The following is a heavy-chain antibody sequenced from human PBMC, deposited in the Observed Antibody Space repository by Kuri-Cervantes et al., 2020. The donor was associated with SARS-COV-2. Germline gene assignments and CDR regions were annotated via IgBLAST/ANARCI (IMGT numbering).Heavy chain of an antibody. D-gene: IGHD3-3*01. CDR2: IRSKAYGGTT. CDR1: GFTFGDYA. V-gene: IGHV3-49*04. Sequence: LSLTCTASGFTFGDYAMSWVRQAPGKGLEWVGFIRSKAYGGTTEYAASVKGRFTISRDDSKSIAYLQMNSLKTEDTAVYYCTRNDFWSGYYFDYWGQGTLVTVSS. J-gene: IGHJ4*02. CDR3: TRNDFWSGYYFDY.